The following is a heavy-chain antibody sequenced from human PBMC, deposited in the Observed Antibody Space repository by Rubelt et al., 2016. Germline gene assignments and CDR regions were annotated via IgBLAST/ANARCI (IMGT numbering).Heavy chain of an antibody. CDR2: IYYSGST. CDR1: GGSISSSSYY. D-gene: IGHD3-10*01. V-gene: IGHV4-39*01. Sequence: QLQLQESGPGLVKPSETLSLTCTVSGGSISSSSYYWGWIRQPPGKGLEWIGSIYYSGSTYYTPSLKSRVTVSVGTSRTQFALKLELVTTADTAVDYCAIGYDYYGSGRGDCFDTWGQGTMVTVSS. J-gene: IGHJ3*02. CDR3: AIGYDYYGSGRGDCFDT.